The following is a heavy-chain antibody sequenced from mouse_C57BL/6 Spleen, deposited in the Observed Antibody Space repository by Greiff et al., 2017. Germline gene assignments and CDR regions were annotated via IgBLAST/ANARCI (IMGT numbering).Heavy chain of an antibody. V-gene: IGHV5-17*01. CDR3: ARLDYDVAY. Sequence: EVNVVESGGGLVKPGGSLKLSCAASGFTFSDYGMHWVRQAPEKGMEWVAYISSGSSTIYYADTVKGRFTISRDDAKNTLFLQMTSLRSEDTAMYYCARLDYDVAYWGQGTLVTVSA. D-gene: IGHD2-4*01. CDR1: GFTFSDYG. CDR2: ISSGSSTI. J-gene: IGHJ3*01.